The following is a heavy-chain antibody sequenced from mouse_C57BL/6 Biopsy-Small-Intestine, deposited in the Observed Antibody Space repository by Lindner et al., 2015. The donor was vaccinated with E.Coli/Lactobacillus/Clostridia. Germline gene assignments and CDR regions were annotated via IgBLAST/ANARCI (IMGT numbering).Heavy chain of an antibody. CDR1: GGTFSSYA. D-gene: IGHD1-1*02. Sequence: SVKVSCKASGGTFSSYAISWVRQAPGQGLEWMGGIIPIFGTANYAQKFQGRVTISADESTSTAYMELSSLRSEDTAVYSCARGGRCSGGSCRQNYYFYGMDVWGQGTTVTVSS. J-gene: IGHJ1*01. CDR2: IIPIFGTA. V-gene: IGHV1-81*01. CDR3: ARGGRCSGGSCRQNYYFYGMDV.